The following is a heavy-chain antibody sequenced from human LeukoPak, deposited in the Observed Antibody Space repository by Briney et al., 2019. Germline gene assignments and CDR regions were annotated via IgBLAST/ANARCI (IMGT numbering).Heavy chain of an antibody. D-gene: IGHD3-16*01. J-gene: IGHJ5*02. Sequence: LGESLQISCKASGYTFTSYWIAWVRQMPGKGLEWMGIIYPADSYTRYSPSFQGQVTISADKSITTAYLQWSSLKASDTAMYYCARHKSDVGAWFDTRSQGTLVTVSS. CDR2: IYPADSYT. CDR3: ARHKSDVGAWFDT. V-gene: IGHV5-51*01. CDR1: GYTFTSYW.